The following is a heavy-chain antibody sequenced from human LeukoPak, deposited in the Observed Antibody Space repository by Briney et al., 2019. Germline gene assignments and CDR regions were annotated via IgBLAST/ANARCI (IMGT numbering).Heavy chain of an antibody. Sequence: PGGSLRLSCAASGFTFSSYSMNWVRQAPGKGLEWVSYISSSSSTIYYADSVKGRFTISRDNAKNSLYLQMNSLRAEDTAVYYCARVGAGYYFDYWGQGTLVTVSS. V-gene: IGHV3-48*01. CDR3: ARVGAGYYFDY. CDR1: GFTFSSYS. CDR2: ISSSSSTI. J-gene: IGHJ4*02. D-gene: IGHD6-19*01.